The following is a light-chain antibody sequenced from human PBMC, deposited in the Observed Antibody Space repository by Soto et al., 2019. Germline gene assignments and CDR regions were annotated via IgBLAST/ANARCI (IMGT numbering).Light chain of an antibody. CDR2: DVS. J-gene: IGLJ2*01. Sequence: QSALTQPASMSGSPGQSITISCTGTSSDVSGYGYVSWYQQHPGKPPKLMIYDVSDRPSGVSNRFSGSKSGNTASLTISGLQAEDDADYYCSSYSKTSPVIFGGGTKVTVL. CDR1: SSDVSGYGY. V-gene: IGLV2-14*03. CDR3: SSYSKTSPVI.